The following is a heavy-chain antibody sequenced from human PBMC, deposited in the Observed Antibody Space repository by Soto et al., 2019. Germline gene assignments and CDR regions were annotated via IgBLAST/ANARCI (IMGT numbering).Heavy chain of an antibody. V-gene: IGHV1-69*13. Sequence: SVKVSCKASGGTFSNYVVSWVRQAPGQGLELMGGIIPIYGVPSYAQRYEGRVTITADESTSTAYMELSSLRSDDTAVYYCARGGLVLVPTTVNSDYYYYAMDVWGQGTTVTVSS. J-gene: IGHJ6*02. CDR1: GGTFSNYV. CDR2: IIPIYGVP. D-gene: IGHD2-2*01. CDR3: ARGGLVLVPTTVNSDYYYYAMDV.